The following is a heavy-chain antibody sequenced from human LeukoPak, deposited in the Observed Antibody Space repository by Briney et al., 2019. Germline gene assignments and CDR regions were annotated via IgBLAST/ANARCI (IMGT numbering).Heavy chain of an antibody. CDR1: GFTFSSYA. CDR3: ARGYLTGDDY. CDR2: ISYDGSNK. Sequence: GGSLRLSCAASGFTFSSYAMHWVRQAPGKGLEWVAVISYDGSNKYYADSVKGRFTISRDNAKNSLYLQMNSLRAEDTAVYYCARGYLTGDDYWGQGTVVTVSS. V-gene: IGHV3-30-3*01. J-gene: IGHJ4*02. D-gene: IGHD7-27*01.